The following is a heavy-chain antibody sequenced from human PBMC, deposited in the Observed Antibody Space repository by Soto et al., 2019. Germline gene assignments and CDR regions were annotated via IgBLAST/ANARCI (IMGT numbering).Heavy chain of an antibody. CDR1: GYTFTSYA. CDR2: INAGNGNT. D-gene: IGHD3-22*01. CDR3: ASSYYYDSSGYSSLYYYYGMDV. Sequence: GASVKVSCKASGYTFTSYAMHWVRQAPGERLEWMGWINAGNGNTKYSQMFQGRVTITRDTSASTAYMELSSLRSEDTAVYYCASSYYYDSSGYSSLYYYYGMDVWGQGTTVTVS. V-gene: IGHV1-3*01. J-gene: IGHJ6*02.